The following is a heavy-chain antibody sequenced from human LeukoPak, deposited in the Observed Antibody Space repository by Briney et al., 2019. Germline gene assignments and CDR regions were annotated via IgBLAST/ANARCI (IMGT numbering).Heavy chain of an antibody. J-gene: IGHJ6*03. CDR2: INHSGST. D-gene: IGHD1-1*01. CDR3: ARQNGGTWNYYCYMDV. Sequence: SETLSLTCAVYGGSLSGYYWSWIRQPPGKGLEWIGEINHSGSTNYNPSLKSRVTISVDTSKNQFSLKLSSVTAADTAVYYCARQNGGTWNYYCYMDVWGKGTTVTVSS. V-gene: IGHV4-34*01. CDR1: GGSLSGYY.